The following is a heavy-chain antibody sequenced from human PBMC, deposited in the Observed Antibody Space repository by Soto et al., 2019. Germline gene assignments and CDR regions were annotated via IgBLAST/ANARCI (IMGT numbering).Heavy chain of an antibody. CDR2: ISSSGSTI. J-gene: IGHJ6*02. Sequence: VQLVESGGGLVQPGGSLRLSCAASGFTFSDYYMSWIRQAPGKGLEWVSYISSSGSTIYYADSVKGRFTISRDNAKNSLYLQMNSLRAEDTAVYYCATQYCSSTSCKLIYYYGMDVWGQGTTVTVSS. V-gene: IGHV3-11*01. D-gene: IGHD2-2*01. CDR3: ATQYCSSTSCKLIYYYGMDV. CDR1: GFTFSDYY.